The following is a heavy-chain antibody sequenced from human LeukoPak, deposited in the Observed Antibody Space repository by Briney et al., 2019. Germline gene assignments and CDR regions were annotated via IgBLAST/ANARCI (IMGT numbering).Heavy chain of an antibody. D-gene: IGHD5-24*01. CDR3: ARGGGYNDY. V-gene: IGHV3-48*01. J-gene: IGHJ4*02. CDR2: ISSSTNTI. Sequence: GGSLRLSCAASGFTFSSYSMNWVRQAPGKGLECISYISSSTNTIYYADSVNGRFTISRDNAKNSLYLQMNSLRAEDTAVYYCARGGGYNDYWGQGTLVTVSS. CDR1: GFTFSSYS.